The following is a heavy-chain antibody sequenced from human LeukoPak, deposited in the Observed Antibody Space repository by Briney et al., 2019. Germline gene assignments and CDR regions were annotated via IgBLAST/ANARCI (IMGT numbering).Heavy chain of an antibody. Sequence: GGSLRLSCTPSGVTFSNYALDWVRQAPGKGLEWVAAISYDGTKTYYTDSVKGRFTISRDDPDNTLSLQMDSLRGEDTALYYCASSTTVAGTFRFDPWGQGTLVTVSS. CDR3: ASSTTVAGTFRFDP. CDR2: ISYDGTKT. J-gene: IGHJ5*02. V-gene: IGHV3-30*04. D-gene: IGHD6-19*01. CDR1: GVTFSNYA.